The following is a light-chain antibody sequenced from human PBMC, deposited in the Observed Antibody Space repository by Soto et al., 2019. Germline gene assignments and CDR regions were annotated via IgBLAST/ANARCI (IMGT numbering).Light chain of an antibody. J-gene: IGKJ1*01. Sequence: DIPRAPSPLSLSSSLAHRVTITCRASRSIDNYVNWYQQKPGKAPKLLIYAASSLQSGVPSRFSGSGSGTDFTLTISSLQPEDFATYFCQQGYRSPRTFGQGTKVDIK. V-gene: IGKV1-39*01. CDR2: AAS. CDR3: QQGYRSPRT. CDR1: RSIDNY.